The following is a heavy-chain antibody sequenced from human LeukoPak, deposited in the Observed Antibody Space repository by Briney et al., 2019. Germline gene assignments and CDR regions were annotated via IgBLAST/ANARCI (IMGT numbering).Heavy chain of an antibody. V-gene: IGHV3-20*01. Sequence: GRSLRLSCAASGFTFSSYEMNWVRQAPGKGLEWVSGINWNGGSTGYADSVKGRFTISRDNAKNSLYLQMNSLRAEDTALYHCARAGYYYGSGSYYSPYYFDYWGQGTLVTVSS. CDR2: INWNGGST. CDR3: ARAGYYYGSGSYYSPYYFDY. CDR1: GFTFSSYE. D-gene: IGHD3-10*01. J-gene: IGHJ4*02.